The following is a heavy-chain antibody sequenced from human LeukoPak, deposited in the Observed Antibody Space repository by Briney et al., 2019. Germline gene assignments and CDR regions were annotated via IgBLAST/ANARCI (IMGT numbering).Heavy chain of an antibody. Sequence: ASVKVSCKASGGTFSSYAISWVRQAPGQGLEWMGGIIPIFGTANYAQKFQGRATITTDESTSTAYMELSSLRSEDTAVYYCARGGTSIAALADYYYYYYMDVWGKGTTVTVSS. V-gene: IGHV1-69*05. CDR2: IIPIFGTA. CDR3: ARGGTSIAALADYYYYYYMDV. D-gene: IGHD6-6*01. CDR1: GGTFSSYA. J-gene: IGHJ6*03.